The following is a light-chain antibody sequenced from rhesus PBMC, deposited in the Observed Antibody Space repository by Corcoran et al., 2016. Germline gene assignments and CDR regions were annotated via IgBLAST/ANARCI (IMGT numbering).Light chain of an antibody. CDR1: ESVGSY. J-gene: IGKJ4*01. V-gene: IGKV3-40*01. Sequence: EIVMTQSPATLSLSPGETATLSCRASESVGSYLAWYQQKPGQAPKLLVHSASFRATGIPDRFRGSGSRTDFTLTISSLEPEDVGVYHCQQYNDLLTFGVGTKVEIK. CDR3: QQYNDLLT. CDR2: SAS.